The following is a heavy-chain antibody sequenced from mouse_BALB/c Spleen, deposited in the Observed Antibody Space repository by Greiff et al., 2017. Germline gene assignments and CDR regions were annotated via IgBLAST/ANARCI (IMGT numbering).Heavy chain of an antibody. Sequence: EVQWVEPGGGLVQPGGSRKLSCAASGFTFSSFGMHWVRQAPEKGLEWVAYISSGSSTIYYADTVKGRFTISRDNPKNTLFLQMTSLRSEDTAMYYCARDGYYPYAMDYWGQGTSVTVSS. CDR2: ISSGSSTI. CDR1: GFTFSSFG. D-gene: IGHD2-3*01. J-gene: IGHJ4*01. V-gene: IGHV5-17*02. CDR3: ARDGYYPYAMDY.